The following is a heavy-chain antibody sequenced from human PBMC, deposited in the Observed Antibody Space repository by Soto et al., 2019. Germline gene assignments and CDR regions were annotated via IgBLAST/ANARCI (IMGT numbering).Heavy chain of an antibody. Sequence: GGSLRLSCAASGFTFSSYAMSWVRQAPGKGLEWVSAISGSGGSTYYADSVKGRFTISRDNSKNTLYLQMNSLRAEDTAVYYCAKGGSYYYDTSRYYPDAFDIWGQGTTVTVSS. D-gene: IGHD3-22*01. CDR3: AKGGSYYYDTSRYYPDAFDI. J-gene: IGHJ3*02. CDR2: ISGSGGST. V-gene: IGHV3-23*01. CDR1: GFTFSSYA.